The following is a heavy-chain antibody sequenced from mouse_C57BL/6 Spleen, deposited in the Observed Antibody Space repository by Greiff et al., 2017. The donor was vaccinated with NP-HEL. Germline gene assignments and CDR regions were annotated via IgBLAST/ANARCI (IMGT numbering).Heavy chain of an antibody. CDR1: GFTFSDYG. V-gene: IGHV5-17*01. J-gene: IGHJ4*01. CDR2: ISSGSSTI. Sequence: DVMLVESGGGLVKPGGSLKLSCAASGFTFSDYGMHWVRQAPEKGLEWVAYISSGSSTIYYADTVTGRFTISRENAKNTLFLQMTSLRSEDTAMYYCARRTTGRAYYPMDYWGQGTSVTVSS. D-gene: IGHD1-1*01. CDR3: ARRTTGRAYYPMDY.